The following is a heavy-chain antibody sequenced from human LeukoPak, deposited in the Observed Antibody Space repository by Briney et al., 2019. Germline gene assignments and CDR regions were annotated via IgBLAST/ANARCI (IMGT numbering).Heavy chain of an antibody. V-gene: IGHV5-51*01. CDR1: GYSFTSYW. J-gene: IGHJ4*02. CDR3: ARRHKRGAYSYGVDY. CDR2: IYPGDSDT. Sequence: RGESLKISCKGSGYSFTSYWIAWVRQMPGKGLEWMGIIYPGDSDTRYSPSFQGQVTISADKSITTAYLQWNSLKASDTAMYYCARRHKRGAYSYGVDYWGQGTLVTVSS. D-gene: IGHD5-18*01.